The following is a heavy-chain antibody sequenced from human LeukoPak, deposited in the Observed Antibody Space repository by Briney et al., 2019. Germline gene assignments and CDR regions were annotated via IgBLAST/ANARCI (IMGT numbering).Heavy chain of an antibody. CDR1: GFTFSSYA. CDR2: ISYDGSNK. Sequence: GGSLRLSCAASGFTFSSYAMHWVRQAPGKGLEWVAVISYDGSNKYYADSVKGRLTISRDNSKNTLYLQMNSLRAEDTAVYYCARDRITMIVVVTSYYFDYWGQGTLVTVSS. V-gene: IGHV3-30*04. D-gene: IGHD3-22*01. CDR3: ARDRITMIVVVTSYYFDY. J-gene: IGHJ4*02.